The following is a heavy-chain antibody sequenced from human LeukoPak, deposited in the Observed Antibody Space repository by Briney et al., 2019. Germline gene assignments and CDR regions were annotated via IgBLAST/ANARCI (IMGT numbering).Heavy chain of an antibody. CDR3: AKVQDGSSWFEYFQH. J-gene: IGHJ1*01. CDR1: GFTFSSYS. V-gene: IGHV3-21*01. Sequence: PGGSLRLSCAASGFTFSSYSMNWVRQAPGKGLEWVSSISSSSSYIYYADSVKGRFTISRDNAKNSVFLQMNSLRAEDTAVYYCAKVQDGSSWFEYFQHWGQGTLVTVSS. CDR2: ISSSSSYI. D-gene: IGHD6-13*01.